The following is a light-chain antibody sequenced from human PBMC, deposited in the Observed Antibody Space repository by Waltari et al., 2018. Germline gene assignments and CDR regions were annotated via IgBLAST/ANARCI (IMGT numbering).Light chain of an antibody. Sequence: QSALTPPASVSGSPGQSIPISCTGTSSDLGFYNYVSWYQPHPGKAPKLMIYDVSSRPSGVSNRFSGSKSGNTASLTISGLQAEDEADYYCNSYAGSSSWVFGGGTKLTVL. J-gene: IGLJ3*02. CDR1: SSDLGFYNY. V-gene: IGLV2-14*01. CDR2: DVS. CDR3: NSYAGSSSWV.